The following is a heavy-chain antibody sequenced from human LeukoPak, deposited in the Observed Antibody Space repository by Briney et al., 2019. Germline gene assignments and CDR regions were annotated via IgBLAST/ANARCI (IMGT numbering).Heavy chain of an antibody. J-gene: IGHJ4*02. CDR2: ISAYNGNT. V-gene: IGHV1-18*01. CDR3: ARDRAMIVVVRDFDY. CDR1: GYTFTSYG. D-gene: IGHD3-22*01. Sequence: ASVKVSCKASGYTFTSYGISWVRQAPGQGLEWMGWISAYNGNTNYAQKLQGRVTMTTDTSTSTAYMELRSLRSDDTAVYYCARDRAMIVVVRDFDYRGQGTLVTVSS.